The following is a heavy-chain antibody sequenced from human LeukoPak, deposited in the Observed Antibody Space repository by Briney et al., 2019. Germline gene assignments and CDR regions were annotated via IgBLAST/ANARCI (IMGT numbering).Heavy chain of an antibody. Sequence: SETLSLTCTVSGGSINSFYWSWIRRPPGKGLEWIGNIYYSDIYNSGSTKYNPSLTSRVTIADRSRNQVSLKMTSVTSADTAVYYRASASPSGYSSVYWYFDLWGRGALITVSS. CDR1: GGSINSFY. CDR2: IYYSDIYNSGST. J-gene: IGHJ2*01. V-gene: IGHV4-59*12. D-gene: IGHD2-15*01. CDR3: ASASPSGYSSVYWYFDL.